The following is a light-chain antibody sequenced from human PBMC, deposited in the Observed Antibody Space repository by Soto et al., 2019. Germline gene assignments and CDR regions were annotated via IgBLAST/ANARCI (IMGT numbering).Light chain of an antibody. CDR3: GTWDSNLSAWV. V-gene: IGLV1-51*01. CDR1: SSNIGNSY. J-gene: IGLJ3*02. Sequence: QSVLTQPPSVSATPGQKVTISCSGSSSNIGNSYVSWYQQLTGAAPKLLIYENSQRPSGIPDRFSGSKSDTSAALAISGLQTGDEADYYCGTWDSNLSAWVFGGETKVTVL. CDR2: ENS.